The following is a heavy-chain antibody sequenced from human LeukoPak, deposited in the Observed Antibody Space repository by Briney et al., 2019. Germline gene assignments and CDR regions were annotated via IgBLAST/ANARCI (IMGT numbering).Heavy chain of an antibody. V-gene: IGHV3-33*01. CDR3: ARSHYGGSYYFDY. CDR1: GFTFSSYG. CDR2: IWYDGSNK. J-gene: IGHJ4*02. D-gene: IGHD4-23*01. Sequence: GGSLRLSCAASGFTFSSYGMHWVRQAPGKGLEWVAVIWYDGSNKYYEDSVKGRFTISRDNSKNTLYLQMNSLRAEDTAVYYCARSHYGGSYYFDYWGQGTLVTVSS.